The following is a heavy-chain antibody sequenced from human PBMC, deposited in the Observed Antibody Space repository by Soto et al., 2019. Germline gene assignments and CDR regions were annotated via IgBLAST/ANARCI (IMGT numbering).Heavy chain of an antibody. V-gene: IGHV4-34*01. CDR2: INHSGGT. D-gene: IGHD3-3*02. Sequence: PSETLSLTCGVYGGSFSGYYWTWIRQAPGKGLEWIGEINHSGGTNYNSSLKSRVTISVDTSKNQLSLTLYSVAAADTAVYCCARDRQYYQFWSGYQNERPYGMDVWGQGTTVTVSS. J-gene: IGHJ6*02. CDR3: ARDRQYYQFWSGYQNERPYGMDV. CDR1: GGSFSGYY.